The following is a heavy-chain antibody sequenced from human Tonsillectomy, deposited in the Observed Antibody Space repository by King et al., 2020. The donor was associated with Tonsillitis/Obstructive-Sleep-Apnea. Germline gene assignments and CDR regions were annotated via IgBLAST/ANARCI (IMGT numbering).Heavy chain of an antibody. CDR1: GYTFTSYY. D-gene: IGHD4-17*01. J-gene: IGHJ5*02. CDR2: INHSGGST. CDR3: ARAGDYVGGDNWLDP. Sequence: VQLVESGAEVKKPGASVKVSCKASGYTFTSYYMHWVRQAPGQGLEWMGIINHSGGSTRYAQKFQGRVTMTRDTSTSTVYMELSSLRSEDTAVYYCARAGDYVGGDNWLDPWGQGTLVTVSS. V-gene: IGHV1-46*01.